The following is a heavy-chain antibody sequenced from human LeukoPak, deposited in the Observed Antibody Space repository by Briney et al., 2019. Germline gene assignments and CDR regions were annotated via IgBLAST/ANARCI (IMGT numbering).Heavy chain of an antibody. D-gene: IGHD6-13*01. CDR1: GFTFGDYA. V-gene: IGHV3-21*01. CDR2: ISSSSSYI. J-gene: IGHJ6*03. CDR3: ARDRKQLVPYYYYYMDV. Sequence: GGSLRLSCTAAGFTFGDYAMSWFRQAPGKGLEWVSSISSSSSYIYYADSVKGRFTISRDNSKNTLYLQMNSLRAEDTAVYYCARDRKQLVPYYYYYMDVWGKGTTVTVSS.